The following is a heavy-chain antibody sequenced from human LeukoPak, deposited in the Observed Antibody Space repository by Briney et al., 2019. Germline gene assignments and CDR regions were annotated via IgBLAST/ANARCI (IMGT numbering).Heavy chain of an antibody. Sequence: ASVKVSCKVSGYTLTELSMHWVRQAPGKGLEWMGGFDPEDGETIYAQKFQGRVTMTEHSSTDTAYMELSSLRSEDTAVYYCATDSWGIAAAWDYWGQGTLVTVSS. J-gene: IGHJ4*02. V-gene: IGHV1-24*01. D-gene: IGHD6-13*01. CDR3: ATDSWGIAAAWDY. CDR2: FDPEDGET. CDR1: GYTLTELS.